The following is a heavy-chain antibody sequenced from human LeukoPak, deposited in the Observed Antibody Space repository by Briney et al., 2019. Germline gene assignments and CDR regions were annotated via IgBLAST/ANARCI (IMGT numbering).Heavy chain of an antibody. J-gene: IGHJ4*02. CDR2: INWNGGST. CDR1: GFTFDDYG. V-gene: IGHV3-20*04. Sequence: GGSLRLSCAASGFTFDDYGMSWVRQAPGKGLEWVSGINWNGGSTGYADSVKGRFTISRDNAKNSLYLQMNSLRAEDTALYYCARDGPGCSSSWYGDYWGQGTLVTVSS. D-gene: IGHD6-13*01. CDR3: ARDGPGCSSSWYGDY.